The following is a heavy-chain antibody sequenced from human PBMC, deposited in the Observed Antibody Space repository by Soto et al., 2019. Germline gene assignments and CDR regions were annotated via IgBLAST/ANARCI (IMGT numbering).Heavy chain of an antibody. D-gene: IGHD6-19*01. Sequence: GGSLRLSCAASGFTFSSYGMHWVRQAPGKGLEWVAVISYDGSNKYYADSVKGRFTISRDNSKNTLYLQMNSLRAEDTAVYYCAKDDTPSGWFDYWGQGTLVTVSS. CDR1: GFTFSSYG. CDR3: AKDDTPSGWFDY. CDR2: ISYDGSNK. V-gene: IGHV3-30*18. J-gene: IGHJ4*02.